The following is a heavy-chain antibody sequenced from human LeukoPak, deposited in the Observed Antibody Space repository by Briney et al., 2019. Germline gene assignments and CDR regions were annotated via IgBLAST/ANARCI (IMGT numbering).Heavy chain of an antibody. V-gene: IGHV3-7*01. Sequence: GSLRLSCAASGFALSAYWMNWVRQAPGKGLQWLANIKQDGTVQHYVDSVKGRFTISRDNVKNSLFLQMNSLRAEDTALYYCARDYTATGAMDVWGQGTTVTVS. CDR1: GFALSAYW. CDR2: IKQDGTVQ. CDR3: ARDYTATGAMDV. D-gene: IGHD2-21*02. J-gene: IGHJ6*02.